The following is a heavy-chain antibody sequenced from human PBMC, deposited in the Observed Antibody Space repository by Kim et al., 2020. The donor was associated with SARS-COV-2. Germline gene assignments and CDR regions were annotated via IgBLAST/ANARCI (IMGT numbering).Heavy chain of an antibody. CDR1: GGTFSSYA. Sequence: SVKVSCKASGGTFSSYAISWVRQAPGQGLEWMGGIIPIFGTANYAQKFQGRVTITADESTSTAYMELSSLRSEDTAVYYCARGSNLGRWVDYWGQGTLVTVSS. CDR2: IIPIFGTA. J-gene: IGHJ4*02. D-gene: IGHD1-20*01. V-gene: IGHV1-69*13. CDR3: ARGSNLGRWVDY.